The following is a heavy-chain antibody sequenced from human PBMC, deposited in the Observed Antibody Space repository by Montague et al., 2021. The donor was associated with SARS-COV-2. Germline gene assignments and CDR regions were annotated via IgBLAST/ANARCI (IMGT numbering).Heavy chain of an antibody. CDR1: GFSLSTNGMC. Sequence: PELVKPTKTLTLTCSFSGFSLSTNGMCVSWIRQPPGKALEWLARXDWDDDKYYSTSLKTRLTISKDTSKNQVVLTMTNMDPVDTATYYCARQKVEMATIRGGDYFDSWGQGALVTVPS. CDR3: ARQKVEMATIRGGDYFDS. V-gene: IGHV2-70*11. D-gene: IGHD5-24*01. CDR2: XDWDDDK. J-gene: IGHJ4*02.